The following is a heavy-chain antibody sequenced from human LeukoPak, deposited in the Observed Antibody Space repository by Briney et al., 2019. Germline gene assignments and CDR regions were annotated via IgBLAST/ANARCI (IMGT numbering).Heavy chain of an antibody. CDR2: IYTSGST. Sequence: KPSETLSLTRTVSGCSISSYYWSWIRQPAGKGLEWIGRIYTSGSTNYNPSLKSRVTMSVDTSKNQFSLKLSSVTAADTAVYYCVGDYGDYVGYYFDYWGQGTLVTVSS. V-gene: IGHV4-4*07. CDR3: VGDYGDYVGYYFDY. CDR1: GCSISSYY. J-gene: IGHJ4*02. D-gene: IGHD4-17*01.